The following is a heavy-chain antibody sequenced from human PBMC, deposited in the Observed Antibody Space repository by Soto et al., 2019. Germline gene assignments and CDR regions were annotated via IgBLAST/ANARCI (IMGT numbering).Heavy chain of an antibody. CDR3: ARGVAYSSYRQVWYFQH. CDR2: INHNGST. CDR1: GGSFSGYY. D-gene: IGHD6-6*01. V-gene: IGHV4-34*01. Sequence: QVQLQQWGAGLLKPSETLSLTCAVYGGSFSGYYWSWIRQPPGKGLEWIGEINHNGSTNYNPSLKSRITISEDTTKNQFSLKLSSVTAADTAVYYCARGVAYSSYRQVWYFQHWGQGTLVTVSS. J-gene: IGHJ1*01.